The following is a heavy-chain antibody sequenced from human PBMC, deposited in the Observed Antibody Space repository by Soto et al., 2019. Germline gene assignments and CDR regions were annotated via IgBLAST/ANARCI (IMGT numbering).Heavy chain of an antibody. Sequence: QVQQVQSGAEVKKPGSSVTVSCKASGGTFSSYAISWVRQAPGQGLEWMGGIIPIFGTANYAQKLQGRVTMTADKSTSTAYMEPSSLRSEDTAVYYCARRRDGYNFDYWGQGTLVTVSS. CDR3: ARRRDGYNFDY. J-gene: IGHJ4*02. V-gene: IGHV1-69*06. D-gene: IGHD5-12*01. CDR1: GGTFSSYA. CDR2: IIPIFGTA.